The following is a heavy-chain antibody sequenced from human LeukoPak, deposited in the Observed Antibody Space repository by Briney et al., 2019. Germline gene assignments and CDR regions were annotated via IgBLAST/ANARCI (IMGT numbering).Heavy chain of an antibody. V-gene: IGHV1-2*02. CDR2: INPNSGGT. CDR1: GYTFTCYY. D-gene: IGHD1-26*01. CDR3: ARYSGSYIQFDY. Sequence: ASVKVSCKASGYTFTCYYMHWVRQAPGQGLEWMGWINPNSGGTNYAQKFQGRVTMTRDTSISTAYMELSRLRSDDTAVYYCARYSGSYIQFDYWGQGTLVTVSS. J-gene: IGHJ4*02.